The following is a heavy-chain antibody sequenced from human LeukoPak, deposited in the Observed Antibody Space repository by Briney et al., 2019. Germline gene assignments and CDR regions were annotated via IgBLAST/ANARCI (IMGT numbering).Heavy chain of an antibody. D-gene: IGHD3-16*02. CDR1: GYTFTSYY. J-gene: IGHJ4*02. V-gene: IGHV1-46*01. CDR3: ASLPIMITFGGVIVRDY. CDR2: INPSGGNT. Sequence: ASVKVSCKASGYTFTSYYMHWVRQAPGQGLEWMGIINPSGGNTSYAQKFRGRVTMTRDTSTSTVYMELSSLRSEDTAVYYCASLPIMITFGGVIVRDYWGQGTLVTVSS.